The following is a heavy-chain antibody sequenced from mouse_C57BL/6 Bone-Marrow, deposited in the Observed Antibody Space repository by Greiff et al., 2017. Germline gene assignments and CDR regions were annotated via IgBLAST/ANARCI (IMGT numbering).Heavy chain of an antibody. CDR1: GYSFTSYY. D-gene: IGHD1-1*01. J-gene: IGHJ1*03. CDR2: IYPGSGNT. Sequence: VQLQQSGPELVKPGASVKISCKASGYSFTSYYIHWVKQRPGQGLEWIGWIYPGSGNTKYNEKFKGKATLTADTSSSTAYMQLSSLTSEDSAVYYCARNYGSLYWYFDVWGTGTTVTVSS. CDR3: ARNYGSLYWYFDV. V-gene: IGHV1-66*01.